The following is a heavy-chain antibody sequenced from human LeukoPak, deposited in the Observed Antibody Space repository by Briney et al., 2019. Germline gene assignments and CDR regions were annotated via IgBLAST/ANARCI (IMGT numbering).Heavy chain of an antibody. D-gene: IGHD3-10*01. Sequence: GRSLRLSCAASGFTFDDYAMHWVRQAPGKGLEWVSGISWNSGSIGYADSVKGRFTISRDNAKNSLYLQMNSLRAEDTTLYYCAKEGSGGLNYFDYWGQGTLVTVSS. CDR1: GFTFDDYA. CDR2: ISWNSGSI. J-gene: IGHJ4*02. V-gene: IGHV3-9*01. CDR3: AKEGSGGLNYFDY.